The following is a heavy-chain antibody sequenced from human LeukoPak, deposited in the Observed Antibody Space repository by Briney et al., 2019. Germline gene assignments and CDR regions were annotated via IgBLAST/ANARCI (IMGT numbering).Heavy chain of an antibody. Sequence: GGSLRLSCAASGFSFSGSAIHWVRQAPGKGLEWVGRIRGAGYSDPPAYVASVRGRFTISRDDSKSTAYLQMNSLKAEDTAVYYSTVPASGGNWFDPWGPGTLVTVSS. CDR3: TVPASGGNWFDP. V-gene: IGHV3-73*01. CDR1: GFSFSGSA. D-gene: IGHD2-2*01. CDR2: IRGAGYSDPP. J-gene: IGHJ5*02.